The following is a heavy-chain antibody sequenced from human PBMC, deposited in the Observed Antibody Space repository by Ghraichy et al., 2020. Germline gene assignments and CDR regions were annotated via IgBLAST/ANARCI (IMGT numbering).Heavy chain of an antibody. CDR2: ISAYNGNT. Sequence: ASVKVSCKASGYTFTSYGISWVRQAPGQGLEWMGWISAYNGNTNYAQKLQGRVTMTTDTSTSTAYMELRSLRSDDTAVYYCARLLAYCGGDCYSYWFDPWGQGTLVTVSS. J-gene: IGHJ5*02. CDR1: GYTFTSYG. D-gene: IGHD2-21*01. V-gene: IGHV1-18*01. CDR3: ARLLAYCGGDCYSYWFDP.